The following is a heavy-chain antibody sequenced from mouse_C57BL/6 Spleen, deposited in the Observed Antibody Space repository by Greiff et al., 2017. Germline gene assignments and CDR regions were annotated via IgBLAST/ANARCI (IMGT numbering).Heavy chain of an antibody. CDR3: ARHEDATYYGNYDWYFDV. V-gene: IGHV1-62-2*01. CDR2: FYPGSGSI. J-gene: IGHJ1*03. CDR1: GYTFTEYT. Sequence: QVQLKESGAELVKPGASVKLSCKASGYTFTEYTIHWVKQRSGQGLEWIGWFYPGSGSIKYNEKFKDKATLTADKSSSTVYMELSRLTSEDSAVYFCARHEDATYYGNYDWYFDVWGTGTTVTVSS. D-gene: IGHD2-10*01.